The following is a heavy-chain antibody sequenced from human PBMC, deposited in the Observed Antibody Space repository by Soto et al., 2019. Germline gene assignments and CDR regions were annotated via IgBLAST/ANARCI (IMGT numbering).Heavy chain of an antibody. CDR3: ARLESGNGAYSSSWYWFDP. CDR1: GDSVSSNRAA. V-gene: IGHV6-1*01. Sequence: SQTLSLTCAISGDSVSSNRAAWNWIRQSPSRVLETLRRTYYRSKWYNDYAESVKTRITINPDTSKHQYSLQLSSVTPEDTAVYYCARLESGNGAYSSSWYWFDPWGQGTLVTVSS. CDR2: TYYRSKWYN. D-gene: IGHD6-13*01. J-gene: IGHJ5*02.